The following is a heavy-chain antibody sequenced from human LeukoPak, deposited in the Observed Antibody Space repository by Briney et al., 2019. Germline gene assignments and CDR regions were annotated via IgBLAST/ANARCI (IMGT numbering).Heavy chain of an antibody. CDR3: VRVYSYDEFDY. CDR1: GYTFTGYY. V-gene: IGHV1-2*02. J-gene: IGHJ4*02. D-gene: IGHD5-18*01. CDR2: INPNSGGT. Sequence: ASVTVSCTASGYTFTGYYMHWVRQAPGQGLEWMGWINPNSGGTNYAQKFQGRVTMTRDPSISTAYMELSRLRCDDTAVYYCVRVYSYDEFDYWGQGTLVTVSS.